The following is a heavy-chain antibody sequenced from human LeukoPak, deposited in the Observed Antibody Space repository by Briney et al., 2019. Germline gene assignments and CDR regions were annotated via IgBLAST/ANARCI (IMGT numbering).Heavy chain of an antibody. CDR2: INHSGST. D-gene: IGHD2-15*01. J-gene: IGHJ4*02. Sequence: SETLSLTCAVYGGSFSGYYWSWIRQPPGKGLESIGEINHSGSTNYNPSLKSRVTISVDTSKNQFSLKLSSVTAADTAVYYCAREAQKYCSGGSCYGPGDYWGQGTLVTVSS. CDR1: GGSFSGYY. CDR3: AREAQKYCSGGSCYGPGDY. V-gene: IGHV4-34*01.